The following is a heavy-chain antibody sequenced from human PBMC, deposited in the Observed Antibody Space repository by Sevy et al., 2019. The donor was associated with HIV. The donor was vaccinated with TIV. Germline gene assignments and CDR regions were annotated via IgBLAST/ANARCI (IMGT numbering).Heavy chain of an antibody. CDR2: VYPNSGGT. J-gene: IGHJ6*02. CDR3: ARDGGGGTTNSGMDV. D-gene: IGHD1-7*01. Sequence: ASVKVSCKASGYTFTGDYLHWVRQAPGQGLEWMGRVYPNSGGTNDAQKFQGRVTMTRDTSISTAYMELNRLTSDDTAVYYCARDGGGGTTNSGMDVWGQGTTVTVSS. CDR1: GYTFTGDY. V-gene: IGHV1-2*06.